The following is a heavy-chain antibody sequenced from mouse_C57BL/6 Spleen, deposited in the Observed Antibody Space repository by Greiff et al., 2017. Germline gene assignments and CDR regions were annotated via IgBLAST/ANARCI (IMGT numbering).Heavy chain of an antibody. CDR1: GYAFSSYW. J-gene: IGHJ2*01. CDR3: ARPRLVTTVVANFDY. D-gene: IGHD1-1*01. CDR2: IYPGDGDT. V-gene: IGHV1-80*01. Sequence: QVQLQQSGAELVKPGASVKISCKASGYAFSSYWMNWVKQRPGKGLEWIGQIYPGDGDTNYNGKFKGMATLTADKSSSTAYMRLSSLTSEDSAVYFCARPRLVTTVVANFDYWGQGTTLTVSS.